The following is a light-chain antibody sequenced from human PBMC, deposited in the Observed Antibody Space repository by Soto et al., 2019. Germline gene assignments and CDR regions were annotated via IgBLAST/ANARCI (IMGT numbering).Light chain of an antibody. CDR3: CSYAGSSVE. Sequence: QSALTQPASLSGSLGQAITISCTGTSSDVGSYNLVSWYQQHPGKAPKLMIYEGSKRPSGVSNRFSGSKSGNTASLTISGLQAEDEADYYCCSYAGSSVEFGGGTKLTVL. CDR2: EGS. J-gene: IGLJ2*01. CDR1: SSDVGSYNL. V-gene: IGLV2-23*01.